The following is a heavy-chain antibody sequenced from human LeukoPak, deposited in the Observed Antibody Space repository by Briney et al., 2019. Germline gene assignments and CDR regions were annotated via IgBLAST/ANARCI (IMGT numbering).Heavy chain of an antibody. D-gene: IGHD3-16*02. CDR1: GGSISSYY. J-gene: IGHJ6*02. CDR3: ARAHYDYVWGSYRPSHGMDV. CDR2: IYYSGST. V-gene: IGHV4-59*01. Sequence: SETLSLTCTVSGGSISSYYWSWIRQPPGKGLEWIGYIYYSGSTNYNPSLKSRVTISVDTSKNQFSLKLSSVTAADTAVYYCARAHYDYVWGSYRPSHGMDVWGQGTTVTVSS.